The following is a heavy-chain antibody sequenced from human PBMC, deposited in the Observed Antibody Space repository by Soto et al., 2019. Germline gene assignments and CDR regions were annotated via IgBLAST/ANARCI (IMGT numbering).Heavy chain of an antibody. Sequence: SETLSLTCTVSGGSISSYYWSWIRQPPGKGLEWIGYIYYSGSTNYNPSLKSRVTISVDTSKNQFSLKLSSVTAADTAVYYCARAGRYCSGGSCYIWFDPWGQGTLVTVSS. V-gene: IGHV4-59*01. CDR3: ARAGRYCSGGSCYIWFDP. CDR1: GGSISSYY. J-gene: IGHJ5*02. CDR2: IYYSGST. D-gene: IGHD2-15*01.